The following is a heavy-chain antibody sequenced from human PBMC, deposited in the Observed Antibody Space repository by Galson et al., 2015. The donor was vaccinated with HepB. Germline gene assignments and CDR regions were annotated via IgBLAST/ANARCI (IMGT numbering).Heavy chain of an antibody. CDR2: TYYRSKWYN. CDR1: GDSASSTSST. CDR3: SRGNYGSGGVPY. J-gene: IGHJ4*02. Sequence: CAISGDSASSTSSTWVWVRQSPSRGLEWLGRTYYRSKWYNDYAVSVKGRITISPDTSKNQFSLELNSVTPEDTAVYYCSRGNYGSGGVPYWGQGALVTVSS. D-gene: IGHD6-25*01. V-gene: IGHV6-1*01.